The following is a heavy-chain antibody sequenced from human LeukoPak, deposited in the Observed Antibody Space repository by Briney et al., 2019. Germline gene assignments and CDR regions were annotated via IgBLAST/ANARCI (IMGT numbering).Heavy chain of an antibody. CDR3: ARDQRITIFGVIKKGWFDP. V-gene: IGHV4-39*07. J-gene: IGHJ5*02. CDR2: MYHSGST. Sequence: PSETLSLTCTVSGGSIISSTYYWGWIRQPRGKGLEWIGSMYHSGSTYYNPSLKSRVTISVDTSKNQFSLKLTSVTAADTAVYYCARDQRITIFGVIKKGWFDPWGQGTLVTVSS. D-gene: IGHD3-3*01. CDR1: GGSIISSTYY.